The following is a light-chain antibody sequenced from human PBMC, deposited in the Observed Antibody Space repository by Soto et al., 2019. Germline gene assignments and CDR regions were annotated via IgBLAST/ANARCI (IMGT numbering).Light chain of an antibody. V-gene: IGKV1-5*01. J-gene: IGKJ2*01. CDR2: GAS. CDR3: QQDAEYST. Sequence: DIHLTQSPSSLSASVGDRVTMTCRASGRVGSSLAWYQKKAGEAPKLLFHGASTAAPDVPLRFSASGSGTAFTLVIDSRQVGDFGTFYCQQDAEYSTFGRGTRLEI. CDR1: GRVGSS.